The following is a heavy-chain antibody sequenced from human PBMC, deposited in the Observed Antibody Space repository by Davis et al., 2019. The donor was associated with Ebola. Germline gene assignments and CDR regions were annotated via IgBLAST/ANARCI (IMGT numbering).Heavy chain of an antibody. Sequence: GESLKISCAASCFPFPIYCMHWVRQAPGKGLEWVAVIWYDGSNKYYADSVKGRFTISRDNSKNTLYLQMNSLRAEDTAVYYCARAWDSSGSVFDYWGKGTVVTVSS. CDR3: ARAWDSSGSVFDY. V-gene: IGHV3-33*01. CDR1: CFPFPIYC. CDR2: IWYDGSNK. D-gene: IGHD3-22*01. J-gene: IGHJ4*02.